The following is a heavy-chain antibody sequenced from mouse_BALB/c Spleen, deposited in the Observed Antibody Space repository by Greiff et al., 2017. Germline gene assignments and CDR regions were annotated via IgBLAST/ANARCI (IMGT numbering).Heavy chain of an antibody. CDR3: ASITTVVGDY. J-gene: IGHJ2*01. CDR2: IDPENGNT. Sequence: EVKLEESGAELVRPGALVKLSCKASGFNIKDYYMHWVKQRPEQGLEWIGWIDPENGNTIYDPKFQGQASITADTSSNTAYLHLSSLTSEDTAVYYCASITTVVGDYWGQGTTLTVSS. CDR1: GFNIKDYY. V-gene: IGHV14-1*02. D-gene: IGHD1-1*01.